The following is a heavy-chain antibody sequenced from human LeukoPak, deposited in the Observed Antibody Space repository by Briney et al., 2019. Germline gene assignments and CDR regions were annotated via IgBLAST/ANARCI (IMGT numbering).Heavy chain of an antibody. Sequence: PGGSLRLSCAASGFTFSRYSMHWVRQAPGKGLEYVSAISSNGGSTYYVDSVEGRFTISRDNSKNTLYLQMGSLRAEDMAVYYCARGGSSGWYIDYWGQGTLVTVSS. V-gene: IGHV3-64*02. D-gene: IGHD6-19*01. CDR1: GFTFSRYS. CDR2: ISSNGGST. CDR3: ARGGSSGWYIDY. J-gene: IGHJ4*02.